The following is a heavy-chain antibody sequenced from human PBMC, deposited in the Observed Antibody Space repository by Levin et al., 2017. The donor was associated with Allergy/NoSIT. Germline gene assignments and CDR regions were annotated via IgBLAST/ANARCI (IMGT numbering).Heavy chain of an antibody. J-gene: IGHJ4*02. CDR3: AKDILPRGGTADVLDY. CDR2: ISGSGGST. Sequence: GGSLRLSCAASGFTFSSYAMSWVRQAPGKGLEWVSAISGSGGSTYYADSVKGRFTISRDNSKNTLYLQMNSLRAEDTAVYYCAKDILPRGGTADVLDYWGQGTLVTVSS. V-gene: IGHV3-23*01. CDR1: GFTFSSYA. D-gene: IGHD2-15*01.